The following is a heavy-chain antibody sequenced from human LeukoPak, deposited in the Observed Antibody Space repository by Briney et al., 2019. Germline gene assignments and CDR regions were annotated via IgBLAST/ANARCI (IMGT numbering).Heavy chain of an antibody. CDR3: AKEAPFSVGMVYVDH. V-gene: IGHV3-23*01. Sequence: HPGGSLVLSFPASGFTFRSYAMSWVRRAPGKGREGVSAISGDRTYYLDSVTGRFTSSRDNSKNALYLQRNSLRAEDTAIYYCAKEAPFSVGMVYVDHWGQGTLVTVSS. CDR2: ISGDRT. CDR1: GFTFRSYA. J-gene: IGHJ4*02. D-gene: IGHD2-8*01.